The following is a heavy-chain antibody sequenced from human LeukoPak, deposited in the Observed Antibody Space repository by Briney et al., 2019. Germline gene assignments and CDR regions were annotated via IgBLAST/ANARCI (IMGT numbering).Heavy chain of an antibody. D-gene: IGHD1-1*01. CDR3: ARAGTTFRSFDY. CDR2: INHSGST. CDR1: GGSSSGYY. V-gene: IGHV4-34*01. Sequence: SETLSLTCAVYGGSSSGYYWSWIRQPPGKGLEWIGEINHSGSTNYNPSPKSRVTMSVDTSKNQFSLKLSSVTAADTAVYYCARAGTTFRSFDYWGQGTLVTVSS. J-gene: IGHJ4*02.